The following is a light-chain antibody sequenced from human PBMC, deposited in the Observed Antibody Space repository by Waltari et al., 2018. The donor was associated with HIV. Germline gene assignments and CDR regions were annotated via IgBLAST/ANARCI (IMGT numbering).Light chain of an antibody. J-gene: IGLJ2*01. V-gene: IGLV1-40*01. CDR3: QSYDSSLSGLHVV. CDR1: SSNIGAGYD. CDR2: GNR. Sequence: QSVLTQPPSVSGAPGQRVTISCTGSSSNIGAGYDVHWYQQLPGTAPKLLIYGNRSRPPGVPDRFSGSKSGTSASLAITGLQAEDEADYYCQSYDSSLSGLHVVFGGGTKLTVL.